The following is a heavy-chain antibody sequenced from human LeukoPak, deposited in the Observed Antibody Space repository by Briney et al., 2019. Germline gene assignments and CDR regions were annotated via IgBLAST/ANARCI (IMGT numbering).Heavy chain of an antibody. V-gene: IGHV3-21*01. CDR1: GFTFSRYI. CDR3: ARDSSGSYWGNDAFDI. J-gene: IGHJ3*02. D-gene: IGHD1-26*01. Sequence: GGSLRLSCSASGFTFSRYIMNLVGQAPGKGLEGVSSIRSSSRYIYYAHSVTGRFTISRDNAKNSLYLQMNSLRAEDTAVYYCARDSSGSYWGNDAFDIWGQGTMVTVSS. CDR2: IRSSSRYI.